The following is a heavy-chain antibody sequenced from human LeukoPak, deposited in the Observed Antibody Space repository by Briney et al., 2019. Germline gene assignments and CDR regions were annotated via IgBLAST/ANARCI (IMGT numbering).Heavy chain of an antibody. V-gene: IGHV3-30-3*01. Sequence: GGSLRLSCAASGFTFSSYAMHWVRQAPGKGLEWVAVISYDGSNKYYADSVKGRFTISRDNSKDTLYLQMNSLRAEDTAVYYCARGGRWRFVDTAMVDDAFDIWGQGTMVTVSS. CDR3: ARGGRWRFVDTAMVDDAFDI. J-gene: IGHJ3*02. CDR1: GFTFSSYA. D-gene: IGHD5-18*01. CDR2: ISYDGSNK.